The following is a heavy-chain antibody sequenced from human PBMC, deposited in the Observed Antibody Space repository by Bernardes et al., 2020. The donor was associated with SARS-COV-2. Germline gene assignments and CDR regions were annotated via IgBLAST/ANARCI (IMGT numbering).Heavy chain of an antibody. CDR2: ISTGGSTK. J-gene: IGHJ4*02. CDR1: GFTFSSYW. V-gene: IGHV3-48*03. Sequence: GVSLRLSCAASGFTFSSYWMSWVRKAPGKGLEWVSYISTGGSTKYYADSVKGRFTISRDNAKNSLYLQMNSLRAEDTAVYYCAREYTYGFDSWGQGTLVTVSS. CDR3: AREYTYGFDS. D-gene: IGHD5-18*01.